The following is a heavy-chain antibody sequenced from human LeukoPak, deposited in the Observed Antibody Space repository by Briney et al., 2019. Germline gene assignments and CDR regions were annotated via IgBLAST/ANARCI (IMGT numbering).Heavy chain of an antibody. J-gene: IGHJ4*02. D-gene: IGHD3-10*01. CDR3: ARDTEYGSGTISFDY. V-gene: IGHV1-2*02. CDR1: GYTLTGYY. CDR2: INPNSGGT. Sequence: GASVKLSCTASGYTLTGYYIHWVRQAPGQGLEWMGWINPNSGGTNYAQKFKGSVTMTRDTSISTAYMELSRLRSDDTAMYYCARDTEYGSGTISFDYWGQGTLVTVSS.